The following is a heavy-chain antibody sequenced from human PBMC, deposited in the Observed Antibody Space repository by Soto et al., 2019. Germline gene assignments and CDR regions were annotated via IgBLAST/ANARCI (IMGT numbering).Heavy chain of an antibody. CDR3: AREAGVRYLFDP. D-gene: IGHD3-9*01. CDR1: GGSMNNYY. J-gene: IGHJ5*02. V-gene: IGHV4-59*01. Sequence: QVQLQESGPGLVKPSETLSLTCNVSGGSMNNYYWSWIRQPPGKGLEWIGYIYYSGGTNYNPSLKSRVTISVDTSKYQFSLKLTSVTAADTSMYYCAREAGVRYLFDPWGQGTLVTVSS. CDR2: IYYSGGT.